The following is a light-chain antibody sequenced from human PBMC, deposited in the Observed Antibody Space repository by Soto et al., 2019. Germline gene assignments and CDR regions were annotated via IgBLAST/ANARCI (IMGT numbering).Light chain of an antibody. V-gene: IGLV1-40*01. CDR1: SSNIGAGYD. J-gene: IGLJ1*01. CDR3: QSYDSSLSSSYV. CDR2: GNS. Sequence: QSVLTQPASVSGAPGQRVTISCTGSSSNIGAGYDLHWYQQLPGTAPKLLIYGNSNRPSGIPDRFSGSKSGTPASLAITGLQAEDEADYFCQSYDSSLSSSYVFGTGTQLTVL.